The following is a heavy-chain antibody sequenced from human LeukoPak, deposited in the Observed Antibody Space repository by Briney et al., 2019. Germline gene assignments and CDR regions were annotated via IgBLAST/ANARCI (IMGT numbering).Heavy chain of an antibody. V-gene: IGHV4-34*01. J-gene: IGHJ5*02. Sequence: SETLSLTCAVYGGSFSGYYWSWIRQPPGKGLEWIGEINHSGSTNYNPSLKSRVTISVDTSKNQFSLKLSSVTAADTAVYYCARGQVVGRRAAAGTRNWFDPWGRGTLVTVSS. D-gene: IGHD6-13*01. CDR3: ARGQVVGRRAAAGTRNWFDP. CDR2: INHSGST. CDR1: GGSFSGYY.